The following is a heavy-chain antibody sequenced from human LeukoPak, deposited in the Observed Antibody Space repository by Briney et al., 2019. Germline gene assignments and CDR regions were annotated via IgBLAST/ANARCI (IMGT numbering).Heavy chain of an antibody. V-gene: IGHV3-23*01. Sequence: ETLSLTCTVSGGSISSYYWSWVRQAPGKGLEWVSGVIGSGKSTFYVDSVKGRFTISRDNSRNTLYLQMNSLRVEDTAVYYCTRPHVDGGYYYHQYWGQGTLVTVSS. CDR3: TRPHVDGGYYYHQY. CDR1: GGSISSYY. D-gene: IGHD3-22*01. CDR2: VIGSGKST. J-gene: IGHJ4*02.